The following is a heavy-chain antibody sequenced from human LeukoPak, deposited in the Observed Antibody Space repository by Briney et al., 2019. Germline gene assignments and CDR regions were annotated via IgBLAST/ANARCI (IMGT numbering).Heavy chain of an antibody. Sequence: SETLSITCTVSDGSISGYYWTWIRQPPGKGVEWIGLIHSSGSTHYSPSLNSRLTISVDTSKQQFSMRLTSVTAADTAVSYCVRGDLSRNAPGSYCAFDIWGQGTMVTVSS. D-gene: IGHD3-10*01. CDR1: DGSISGYY. CDR2: IHSSGST. CDR3: VRGDLSRNAPGSYCAFDI. J-gene: IGHJ3*02. V-gene: IGHV4-59*08.